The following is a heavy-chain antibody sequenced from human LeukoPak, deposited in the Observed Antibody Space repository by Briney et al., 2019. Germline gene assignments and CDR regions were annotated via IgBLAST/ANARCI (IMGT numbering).Heavy chain of an antibody. CDR3: ARDQSSSGWTLTIFDY. D-gene: IGHD6-19*01. V-gene: IGHV3-23*01. J-gene: IGHJ4*02. CDR1: GFTFRSYA. CDR2: LSGSDSST. Sequence: GGSLRLSCAASGFTFRSYAMSWVRQAPGKGLEWVSTLSGSDSSTYYADSVKGRFIISRDNSKNTLYLQMNSLRAEDTAVYYCARDQSSSGWTLTIFDYWGQGTLVTVSS.